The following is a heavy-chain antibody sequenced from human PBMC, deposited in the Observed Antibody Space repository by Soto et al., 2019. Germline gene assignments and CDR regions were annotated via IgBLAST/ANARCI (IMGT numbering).Heavy chain of an antibody. V-gene: IGHV4-59*01. CDR2: IYSSGLT. CDR1: GGSMHTYY. Sequence: RSLTCTVSGGSMHTYYWSWIRQPPGKGLEWIAYIYSSGLTNYNPSLKSRVSISVDTSKNQFSLKLTSVTVADTAVYYCARGSTRFDPWGQGTLVTVSS. J-gene: IGHJ5*02. CDR3: ARGSTRFDP. D-gene: IGHD2-2*01.